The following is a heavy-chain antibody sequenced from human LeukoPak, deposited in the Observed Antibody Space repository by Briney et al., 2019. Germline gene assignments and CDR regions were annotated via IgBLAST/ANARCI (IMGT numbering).Heavy chain of an antibody. CDR2: IYTGGTT. V-gene: IGHV3-53*01. Sequence: GGSLRLSCAVSGFTVSSNYMSWVGQAPGKGLEWVSVIYTGGTTYYADSVKGRFTISRDNSKNTLYLQMNSLRAEDTAVYYCARDGDDTSGYFSPFDYWGRGTLVTVSS. D-gene: IGHD3-22*01. CDR1: GFTVSSNY. CDR3: ARDGDDTSGYFSPFDY. J-gene: IGHJ4*02.